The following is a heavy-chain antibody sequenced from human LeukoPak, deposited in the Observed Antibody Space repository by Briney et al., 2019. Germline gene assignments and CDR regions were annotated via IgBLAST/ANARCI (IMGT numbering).Heavy chain of an antibody. CDR3: ARALGYRGVSSAFDI. J-gene: IGHJ3*02. D-gene: IGHD3-10*01. CDR2: ISSSNSTI. Sequence: GGYLRLSCAASGFTFSSYSMNWVRQAPGKGLEWVSYISSSNSTIYYADSVKGRFTISRDNAKNSLYLQMNSLRAEDTAVYYCARALGYRGVSSAFDIWGQGTMVTVSS. V-gene: IGHV3-48*01. CDR1: GFTFSSYS.